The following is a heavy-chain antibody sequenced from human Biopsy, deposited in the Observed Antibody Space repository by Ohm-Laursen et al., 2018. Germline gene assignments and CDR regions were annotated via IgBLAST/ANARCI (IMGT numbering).Heavy chain of an antibody. V-gene: IGHV1-18*01. J-gene: IGHJ6*02. D-gene: IGHD3-10*01. CDR2: ISGYNGNT. CDR1: GYMFYSYD. Sequence: ASVKVSCKASGYMFYSYDVSWVRLAPGQGPEWMGWISGYNGNTNYPQSLQGRVTLTTDASSSTAYMELRGLRSDDTAVYYCARDRHHAAGSYAGMDVWGQGTTVTVSS. CDR3: ARDRHHAAGSYAGMDV.